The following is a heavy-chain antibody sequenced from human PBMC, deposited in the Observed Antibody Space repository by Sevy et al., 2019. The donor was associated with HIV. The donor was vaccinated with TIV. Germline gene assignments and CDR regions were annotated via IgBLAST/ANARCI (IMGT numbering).Heavy chain of an antibody. CDR1: GFTFSSYE. Sequence: GGSLRLSCAASGFTFSSYEMNWVRQAPGKGLEWVSYISSSGSTKYYADSVKGRFTISRDNAKNSLYLQMNSLRAEDTAVYYCARVGAAGPKAYYYYYYMDVWGKGTTVTVSS. J-gene: IGHJ6*03. CDR2: ISSSGSTK. V-gene: IGHV3-48*03. CDR3: ARVGAAGPKAYYYYYYMDV. D-gene: IGHD6-13*01.